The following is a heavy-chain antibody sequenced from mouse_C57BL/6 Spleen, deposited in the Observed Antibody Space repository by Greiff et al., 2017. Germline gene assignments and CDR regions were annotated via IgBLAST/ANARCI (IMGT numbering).Heavy chain of an antibody. CDR2: IDPENGDT. Sequence: EVQLQQSGAELVRPGASVKLSCTASGFNIQDDYMHWVKQRPEQGLEWIGWIDPENGDTEYAPKFQGKATITADTSSNTAYLQLSSLTSEDAAVYDCTAMVTSFAYWGQGTLVTVSA. CDR1: GFNIQDDY. CDR3: TAMVTSFAY. D-gene: IGHD2-2*01. J-gene: IGHJ3*01. V-gene: IGHV14-4*01.